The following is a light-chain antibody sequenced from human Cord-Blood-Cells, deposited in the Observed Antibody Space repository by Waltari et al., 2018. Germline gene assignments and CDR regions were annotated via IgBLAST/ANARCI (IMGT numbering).Light chain of an antibody. V-gene: IGKV2-30*02. CDR2: KVS. Sequence: DVVMTQSPLSLPVTLGQPASISCRSSQSLVHSDGNTYLNWFQQRPGQSPRRLIYKVSNRDSGVPDRFSGSGSGTDFTLKISRVEAEDVGVYYCMQGTHWPPDTFGQGPSWRSN. CDR1: QSLVHSDGNTY. J-gene: IGKJ2*01. CDR3: MQGTHWPPDT.